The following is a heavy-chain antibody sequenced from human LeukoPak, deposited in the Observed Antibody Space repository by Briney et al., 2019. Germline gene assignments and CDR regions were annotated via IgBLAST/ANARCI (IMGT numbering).Heavy chain of an antibody. V-gene: IGHV3-66*01. D-gene: IGHD3-22*01. CDR2: IYSGGTT. CDR1: GFTVSSNY. J-gene: IGHJ4*02. Sequence: PGGSLRLSCAASGFTVSSNYMSWVRQAQGKGLEWVSVIYSGGTTYYADSVKGRFTISRDNSKNTLYLQMNSLRVEDTAVYYCARDDSSGYPHYFDYWGQGTLVTVSS. CDR3: ARDDSSGYPHYFDY.